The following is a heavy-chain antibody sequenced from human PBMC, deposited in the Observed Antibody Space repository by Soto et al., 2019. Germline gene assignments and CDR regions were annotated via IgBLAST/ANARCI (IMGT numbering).Heavy chain of an antibody. J-gene: IGHJ4*02. Sequence: GGSLRLSCAASGFNFNTYAMIWVRQAPGKGLEWVSSISEDSGNTYYADSVKGRFTISRDNSRNTLYLQMNSLRTEDTAVYYCAKLLTSASDYWGQGTLVTVSS. CDR2: ISEDSGNT. V-gene: IGHV3-23*01. CDR3: AKLLTSASDY. CDR1: GFNFNTYA.